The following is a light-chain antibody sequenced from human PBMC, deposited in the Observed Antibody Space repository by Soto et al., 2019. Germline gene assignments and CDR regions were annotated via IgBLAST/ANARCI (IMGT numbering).Light chain of an antibody. CDR1: QSVSSN. CDR3: QQYNNWFRT. CDR2: GAS. V-gene: IGKV3-15*01. J-gene: IGKJ1*01. Sequence: EIVMTQSPGTLSVSPGERATLSCRASQSVSSNLAWYQQKPGQPPRLLIYGASTRATGIPARFSGSGSGTEFTLTISSLQSEDFAVYYRQQYNNWFRTFGQGTKVGIK.